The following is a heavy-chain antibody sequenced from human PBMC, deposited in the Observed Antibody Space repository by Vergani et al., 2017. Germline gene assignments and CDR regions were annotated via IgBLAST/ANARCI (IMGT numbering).Heavy chain of an antibody. J-gene: IGHJ4*02. V-gene: IGHV1-69*01. Sequence: QVQLVQSGAEVKKPGSSVKVSCKASGGTLSSYAISWVRQAPGQGLEWMGVIIPIFGTANYAQKFPGRVTITADASTSTAYMERSSLRSEDTAVYYCAREATILSFGYYFDYWGQGTLVTVSS. CDR1: GGTLSSYA. D-gene: IGHD5-24*01. CDR2: IIPIFGTA. CDR3: AREATILSFGYYFDY.